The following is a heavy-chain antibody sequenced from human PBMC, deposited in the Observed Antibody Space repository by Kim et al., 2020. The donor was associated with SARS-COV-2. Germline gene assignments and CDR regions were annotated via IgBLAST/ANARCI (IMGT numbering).Heavy chain of an antibody. CDR2: ISGSDNRR. J-gene: IGHJ4*02. V-gene: IGHV3-23*01. CDR3: VKSGPQFLWFGEPGDH. CDR1: GFTFSNYA. Sequence: GGSLRLSCVASGFTFSNYAMNWVRQAAGKRPEWVSSISGSDNRRFYADSVKGRFTITRDNLRNTLYLQMNSLKDEDTALYYCVKSGPQFLWFGEPGDHWGQGTLITVSS. D-gene: IGHD3-10*01.